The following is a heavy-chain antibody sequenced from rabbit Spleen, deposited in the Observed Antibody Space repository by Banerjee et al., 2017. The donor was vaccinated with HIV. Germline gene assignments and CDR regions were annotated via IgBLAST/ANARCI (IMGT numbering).Heavy chain of an antibody. D-gene: IGHD1-1*01. Sequence: QEQLEESGGDLVKPGASLTLTCTASGFSFSSSDYLCWVRQPPGKGPEWIACVAAGVSLTSYYATWAKGRFTISKTSSTTVTLQMTSLTAADTATYFCARDTSSSFSSYGMDLWAQGPSSPS. CDR3: ARDTSSSFSSYGMDL. V-gene: IGHV1S45*01. CDR2: VAAGVSLTS. CDR1: GFSFSSSDY. J-gene: IGHJ6*01.